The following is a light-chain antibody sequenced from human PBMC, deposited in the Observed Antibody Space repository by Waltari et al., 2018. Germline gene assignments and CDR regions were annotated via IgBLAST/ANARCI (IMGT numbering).Light chain of an antibody. CDR2: RNN. CDR1: NSNAGINY. Sequence: QSVLTQPPSVSGAPGQRVTISCSGSNSNAGINYVSWFQHVPGAAPRLLIYRNNQRPSGVPDRFSGSKSGSSASLAISGLRSEDDADYYCAAWDVSLRGIFGTGTRVTVL. J-gene: IGLJ1*01. V-gene: IGLV1-47*01. CDR3: AAWDVSLRGI.